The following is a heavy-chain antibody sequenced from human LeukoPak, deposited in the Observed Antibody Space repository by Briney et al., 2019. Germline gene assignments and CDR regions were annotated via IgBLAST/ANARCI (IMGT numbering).Heavy chain of an antibody. Sequence: SVKVSCKASGGTFSSYAITWVRQAPGQGLEWMGRIIPIVGIANYAQKFQGRVTITADKSISTAYLQWSSLKASDTAMYYCARSKSGSYRPFDYWGQGTLVTVSS. V-gene: IGHV1-69*04. CDR1: GGTFSSYA. CDR3: ARSKSGSYRPFDY. J-gene: IGHJ4*02. CDR2: IIPIVGIA. D-gene: IGHD1-26*01.